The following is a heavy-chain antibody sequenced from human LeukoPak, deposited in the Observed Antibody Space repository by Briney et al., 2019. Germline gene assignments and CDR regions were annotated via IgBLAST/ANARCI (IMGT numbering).Heavy chain of an antibody. CDR1: GFTFNTYG. CDR2: IRYDGSTK. V-gene: IGHV3-30*02. J-gene: IGHJ6*03. Sequence: PGGSLRLSCAASGFTFNTYGMHWVRQAPGKGLEWVAFIRYDGSTKYHADSVKGRFTISRDNSKNTLYLQMNSLRGEDTAVYYCVKGHPAVNYYFYMDVWGKGTTVTVSS. CDR3: VKGHPAVNYYFYMDV. D-gene: IGHD2-2*01.